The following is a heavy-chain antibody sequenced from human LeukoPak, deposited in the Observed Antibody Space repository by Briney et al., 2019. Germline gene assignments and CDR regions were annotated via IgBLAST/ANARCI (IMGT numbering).Heavy chain of an antibody. CDR3: ARQHCSSTSCYHDAFDI. J-gene: IGHJ3*02. D-gene: IGHD2-2*01. Sequence: GESLKISCKGSGYSFTSYWIGWVRQMPGKGLEWMGIIYPGDSDTRYSPSFQGQVTISADKSISTAYLQWSSLKASDTAMYYCARQHCSSTSCYHDAFDIRGQGTMVTVSS. CDR2: IYPGDSDT. CDR1: GYSFTSYW. V-gene: IGHV5-51*01.